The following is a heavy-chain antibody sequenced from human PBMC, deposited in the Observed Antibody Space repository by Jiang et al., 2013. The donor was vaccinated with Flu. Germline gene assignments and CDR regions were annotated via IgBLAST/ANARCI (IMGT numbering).Heavy chain of an antibody. CDR2: ISSSTRYI. CDR3: ARDSGYSSTWLDS. D-gene: IGHD6-13*01. V-gene: IGHV3-21*01. CDR1: GFTLSDYT. Sequence: VQLLESGGGLVTPGGSLRLSCEVSGFTLSDYTMHWVRQAPGKGLEWVASISSSTRYIYYADSLRGRFTISRDNAKTSLYLQMSSLRVDDTAVYYCARDSGYSSTWLDS. J-gene: IGHJ5*01.